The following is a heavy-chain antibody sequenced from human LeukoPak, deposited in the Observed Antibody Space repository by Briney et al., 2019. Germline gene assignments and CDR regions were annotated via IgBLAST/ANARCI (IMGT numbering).Heavy chain of an antibody. CDR1: GYTFTSYA. Sequence: GASVKVSCKASGYTFTSYAMHWVRQAPGQRLEWMGWINAGNGNTKYSQKFQGRVTMTRDTSTSTVYMELSSLRSEDTAVYYCARDSSRDPPFDYWGQGTLVTVSS. CDR2: INAGNGNT. D-gene: IGHD6-13*01. J-gene: IGHJ4*02. CDR3: ARDSSRDPPFDY. V-gene: IGHV1-3*01.